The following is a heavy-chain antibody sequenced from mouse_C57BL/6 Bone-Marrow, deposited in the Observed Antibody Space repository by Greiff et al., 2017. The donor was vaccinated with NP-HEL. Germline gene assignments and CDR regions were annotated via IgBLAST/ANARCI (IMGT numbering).Heavy chain of an antibody. CDR2: INPSNGGT. CDR3: ARGGTVVATYWYFDV. J-gene: IGHJ1*03. V-gene: IGHV1-53*01. CDR1: GYTFTSYW. D-gene: IGHD1-1*01. Sequence: QVQLQQPGTELVKPGASVKLSCKASGYTFTSYWMHWVKQRPGQGLEWIGNINPSNGGTNYNEKFKSKATLTVDKSSSTAYIQLSSLTSEDSAVYYCARGGTVVATYWYFDVWGTGTTVTVSS.